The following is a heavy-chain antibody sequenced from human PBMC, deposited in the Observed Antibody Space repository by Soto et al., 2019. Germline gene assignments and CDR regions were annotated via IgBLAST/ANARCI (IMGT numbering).Heavy chain of an antibody. V-gene: IGHV3-23*01. CDR3: AKDSPPLGGSGGRDAFDI. D-gene: IGHD2-15*01. Sequence: GGSLRLSCAASGFTFSSYAMSWVRQAPGKGLEWVSAISGSGGSTYYADSVKGRFTISRDNSKNTLYLQMNSLRAEDTAVYYCAKDSPPLGGSGGRDAFDIWGQGTMVTVSS. J-gene: IGHJ3*02. CDR2: ISGSGGST. CDR1: GFTFSSYA.